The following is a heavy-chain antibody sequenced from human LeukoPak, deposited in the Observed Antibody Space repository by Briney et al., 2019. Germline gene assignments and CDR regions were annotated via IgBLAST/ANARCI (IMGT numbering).Heavy chain of an antibody. J-gene: IGHJ4*02. CDR3: ARDIGGVRGAQYYFDY. D-gene: IGHD3-16*01. CDR1: GYTFTSYY. CDR2: INPSGGGT. Sequence: GASVKVSCKASGYTFTSYYMHWVRQAPGQGLEWMGIINPSGGGTSYAQKFQGRVTMTRDTSTSTVYTELSSLRSEDTAVYYCARDIGGVRGAQYYFDYWGQGTLVTVSS. V-gene: IGHV1-46*01.